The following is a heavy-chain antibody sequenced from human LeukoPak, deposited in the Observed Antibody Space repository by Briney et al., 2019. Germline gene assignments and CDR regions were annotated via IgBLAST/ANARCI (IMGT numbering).Heavy chain of an antibody. V-gene: IGHV4-59*01. CDR1: GGSISSFY. CDR2: IYYSGIT. CDR3: AGGGYSGYAFDC. J-gene: IGHJ4*02. D-gene: IGHD5-12*01. Sequence: PSETLSLTCTVSGGSISSFYWRWLRQPPGKGLQWIGYIYYSGITRYNPSLKSRVTISVDTSKNQFSLKLSSVTAADTAVYYCAGGGYSGYAFDCWGQGILVTVSS.